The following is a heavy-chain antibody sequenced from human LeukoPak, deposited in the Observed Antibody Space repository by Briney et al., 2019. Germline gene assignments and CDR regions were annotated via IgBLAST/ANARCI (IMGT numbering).Heavy chain of an antibody. CDR1: GFTFGSHA. Sequence: GGSLRLSCEASGFTFGSHAMYWVRQAPGKGLEWVAGTFGSGGSPHYADPVKGRFTISRDNSRNTVYLQINSLRAEDTAVYYCGKTTVGYSSGQKPAWPVDYWGQGTLVTVSS. CDR2: TFGSGGSP. CDR3: GKTTVGYSSGQKPAWPVDY. V-gene: IGHV3-23*01. D-gene: IGHD5-18*01. J-gene: IGHJ4*02.